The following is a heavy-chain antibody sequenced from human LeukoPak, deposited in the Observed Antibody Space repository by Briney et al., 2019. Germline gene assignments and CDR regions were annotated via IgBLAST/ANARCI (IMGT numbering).Heavy chain of an antibody. V-gene: IGHV1-8*01. CDR2: MNPNSGNT. J-gene: IGHJ4*02. CDR1: GYTFTSYD. Sequence: GASVKVSCKASGYTFTSYDINWVRQATGQGLEWMGWMNPNSGNTGYAQKFQGRVTMTRNTSISTAYMELSSLRSEDTAVYYCARVHAYDSSGYYYAPPTFDHWGQGTLVTVSS. D-gene: IGHD3-22*01. CDR3: ARVHAYDSSGYYYAPPTFDH.